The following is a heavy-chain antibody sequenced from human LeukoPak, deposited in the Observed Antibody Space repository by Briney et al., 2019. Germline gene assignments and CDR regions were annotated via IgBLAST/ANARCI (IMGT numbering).Heavy chain of an antibody. V-gene: IGHV3-7*04. D-gene: IGHD3-9*01. CDR2: IKTDGSER. CDR1: GLIFRKYW. J-gene: IGHJ4*02. Sequence: SGGSLRLSCAASGLIFRKYWMAWVRQAPGKGLEWVATIKTDGSERAHVESVRGRFTISRDNAKNSLYLEMNSLRVEDTAVYYCAGEIDCNIGCPWDYWGQGILVTVSS. CDR3: AGEIDCNIGCPWDY.